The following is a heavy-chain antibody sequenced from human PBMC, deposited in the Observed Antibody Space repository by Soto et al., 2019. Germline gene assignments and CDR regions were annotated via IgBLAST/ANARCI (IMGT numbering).Heavy chain of an antibody. J-gene: IGHJ6*02. Sequence: GGSLRLSCAASGFTFSSYAMHWVRQAPGKGLEWVAVISYDGSNKYYADSVKGRFTISRDNSKNTLYLQMNSLRAEDTAVYYCARETYYDILTGYFNWTPYYYYGMDVWGQGTTVTVSS. CDR3: ARETYYDILTGYFNWTPYYYYGMDV. CDR1: GFTFSSYA. V-gene: IGHV3-30-3*01. D-gene: IGHD3-9*01. CDR2: ISYDGSNK.